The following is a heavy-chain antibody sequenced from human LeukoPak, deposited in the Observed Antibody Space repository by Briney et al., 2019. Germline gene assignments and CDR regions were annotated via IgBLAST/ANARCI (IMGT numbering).Heavy chain of an antibody. J-gene: IGHJ4*02. CDR3: AKSRRPGDYGDYEYYFDY. V-gene: IGHV3-30*18. D-gene: IGHD4-17*01. CDR2: ISYDGSNK. CDR1: GFTFSSYG. Sequence: PGGSLRLSCAASGFTFSSYGMHWVRQAPGKGLEWVAVISYDGSNKYYADSVKGRFTISRDNSKNTLYLQMNSLRAEDTAVYYCAKSRRPGDYGDYEYYFDYWGQGTLVTVSS.